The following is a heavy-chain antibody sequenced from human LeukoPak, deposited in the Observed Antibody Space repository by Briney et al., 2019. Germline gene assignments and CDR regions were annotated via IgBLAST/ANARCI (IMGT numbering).Heavy chain of an antibody. V-gene: IGHV3-43*02. Sequence: GGSLRLSCAASGLPIADFAMHWVRQAPGKGLEWVSLISGDGVSTFYADSVKGRFSISRDNSKNSLYLEMNSLRTEDAAMYYCAKESGKFDYWGQGTLVAVSS. J-gene: IGHJ4*02. CDR3: AKESGKFDY. CDR1: GLPIADFA. CDR2: ISGDGVST.